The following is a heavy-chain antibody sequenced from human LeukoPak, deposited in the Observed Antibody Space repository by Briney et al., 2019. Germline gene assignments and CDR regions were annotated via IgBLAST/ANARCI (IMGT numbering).Heavy chain of an antibody. CDR2: IYHSGST. J-gene: IGHJ3*02. CDR1: GGSISSGGYY. CDR3: AMYYDFWSGYYLHAFDI. V-gene: IGHV4-30-2*01. D-gene: IGHD3-3*01. Sequence: SETLSLTCTVSGGSISSGGYYWSWIRQPPGKGLEWIGYIYHSGSTYYNPSLKSRVTISVDRSKNQFSLKLSSVTAADTAVYYCAMYYDFWSGYYLHAFDIWGQGTMVTVSS.